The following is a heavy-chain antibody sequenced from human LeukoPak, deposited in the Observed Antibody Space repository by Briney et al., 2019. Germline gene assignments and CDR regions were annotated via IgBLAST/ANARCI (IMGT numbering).Heavy chain of an antibody. CDR2: INAGNGNT. V-gene: IGHV1-3*01. Sequence: GASVKVSCKASGYTFTSYAMHWVRQAPGQRLEWMGWINAGNGNTKYSQKFQGGVTITRDTSASTAYMELSRLRSEDTAVYYCARDYYDSRGDVFDIWGQGTMVTVSS. CDR3: ARDYYDSRGDVFDI. D-gene: IGHD3-22*01. CDR1: GYTFTSYA. J-gene: IGHJ3*02.